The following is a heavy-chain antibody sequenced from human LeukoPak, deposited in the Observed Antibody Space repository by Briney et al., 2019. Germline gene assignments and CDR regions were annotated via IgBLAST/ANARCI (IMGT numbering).Heavy chain of an antibody. CDR2: ISYDGSNK. Sequence: PGRSLRLSCAASGFTFSSYAMHWVRQAPGKGLEWVAVISYDGSNKYYADSVKGRFTISRDNSKNTPYLQMNSLRAEDTAVYYCARDLVGGLWFGDLGCFDYWGQGTLVTVSS. D-gene: IGHD3-10*01. V-gene: IGHV3-30-3*01. CDR1: GFTFSSYA. CDR3: ARDLVGGLWFGDLGCFDY. J-gene: IGHJ4*02.